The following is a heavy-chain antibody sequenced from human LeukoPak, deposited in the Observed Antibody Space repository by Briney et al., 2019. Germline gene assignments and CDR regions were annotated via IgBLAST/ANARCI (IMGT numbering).Heavy chain of an antibody. CDR1: GFTFSSYW. Sequence: GGSLRLSCAPSGFTFSSYWMHWVRQAPGEGLGWVSRINSEGSSTMYADSVKGRLTICRDNANNTLYLQMNSLRAEDTAVYYCAGPSSSPFDYWGQGTLVTVS. D-gene: IGHD6-6*01. V-gene: IGHV3-74*03. J-gene: IGHJ4*02. CDR3: AGPSSSPFDY. CDR2: INSEGSST.